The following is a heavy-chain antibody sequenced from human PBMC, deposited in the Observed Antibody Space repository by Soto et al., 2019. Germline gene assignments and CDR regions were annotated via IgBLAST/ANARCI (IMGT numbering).Heavy chain of an antibody. J-gene: IGHJ4*02. V-gene: IGHV5-51*01. CDR3: ARRYCGGGSCFDY. Sequence: GESLKISCKGSGYIFTSYWIGWVRQMPGKGLEWMGMINPGGSDTRYSPSFKGQVTISADKSISTAYLQWSSLKASDTAMYFCARRYCGGGSCFDYWGQGTLVTVS. CDR2: INPGGSDT. D-gene: IGHD2-15*01. CDR1: GYIFTSYW.